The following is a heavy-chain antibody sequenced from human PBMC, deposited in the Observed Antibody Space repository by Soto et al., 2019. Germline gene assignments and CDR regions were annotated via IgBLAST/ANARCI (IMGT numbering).Heavy chain of an antibody. CDR2: IYWDDDK. J-gene: IGHJ4*02. CDR1: GFSLSTSGVG. V-gene: IGHV2-5*02. CDR3: AHRDIAVAGEPFDY. D-gene: IGHD6-19*01. Sequence: QITLKESGPTLVKPTQTLTLTCTFSGFSLSTSGVGVGWSRQPPGKALEWLALIYWDDDKRYSPSLKSRLTITKDTSKNQVVLTMTNMDPVDTATYYCAHRDIAVAGEPFDYWGQGTLVTVSS.